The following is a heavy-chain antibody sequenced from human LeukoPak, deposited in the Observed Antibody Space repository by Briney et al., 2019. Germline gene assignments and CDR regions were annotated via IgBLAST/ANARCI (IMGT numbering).Heavy chain of an antibody. CDR3: ARERGPHRWELHI. D-gene: IGHD1-26*01. Sequence: GGSLRLSCAASGFTFSSYAMHWVRQAPGKGLEWVAVISYDGSNKYYADSVKGRFTISRDNSKNTLYLQMNSLRAEDTAVYYCARERGPHRWELHIWGQGTMVTVSS. CDR2: ISYDGSNK. CDR1: GFTFSSYA. V-gene: IGHV3-30-3*01. J-gene: IGHJ3*02.